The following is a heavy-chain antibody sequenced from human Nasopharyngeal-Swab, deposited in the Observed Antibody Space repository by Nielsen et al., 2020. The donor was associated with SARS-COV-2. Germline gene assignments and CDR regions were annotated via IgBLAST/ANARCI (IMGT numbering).Heavy chain of an antibody. CDR2: IYSGGST. D-gene: IGHD3-3*01. CDR3: ARDFWNDAFDI. J-gene: IGHJ3*02. CDR1: GVTVSSNY. Sequence: GESLKISCAASGVTVSSNYMSWVRQAPGKGLEWVSVIYSGGSTCYADSVKGRFTISRDNSKNTLYLQMNSLRAEDTAVYYCARDFWNDAFDIWGQGTMVTVSS. V-gene: IGHV3-53*01.